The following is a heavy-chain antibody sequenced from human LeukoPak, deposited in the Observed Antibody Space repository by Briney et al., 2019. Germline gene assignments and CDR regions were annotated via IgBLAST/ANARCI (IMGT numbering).Heavy chain of an antibody. D-gene: IGHD6-19*01. J-gene: IGHJ6*02. CDR2: ISYDGSNK. Sequence: GGSLRLSCAASSFTFSSYCMHWVRQAPGKGLEWVLFISYDGSNKYYADSVKGRFTISRDNSKNTLYLQMNSLRAEDTAVYYCAKDSGQWLVNGMDVWGQGTTVTVSS. CDR1: SFTFSSYC. V-gene: IGHV3-30*18. CDR3: AKDSGQWLVNGMDV.